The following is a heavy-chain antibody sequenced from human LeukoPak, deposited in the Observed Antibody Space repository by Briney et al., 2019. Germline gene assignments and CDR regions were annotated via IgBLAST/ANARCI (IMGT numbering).Heavy chain of an antibody. V-gene: IGHV4-39*07. CDR2: IYYSGST. CDR1: GGSISSSSYY. J-gene: IGHJ4*02. Sequence: PSETLSLTCTVSGGSISSSSYYWGWIRQPPGKGLEWIGSIYYSGSTYYNPSLKSRVTISVDTSKNQFSLKLSSVTAADTAVYYCARDIPSFDYWGQGTLVTVSS. CDR3: ARDIPSFDY.